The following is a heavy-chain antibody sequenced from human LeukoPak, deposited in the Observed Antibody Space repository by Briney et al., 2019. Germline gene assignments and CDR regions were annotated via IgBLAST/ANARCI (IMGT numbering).Heavy chain of an antibody. CDR3: ARAKYYYDSSGYYGIDY. J-gene: IGHJ4*02. CDR1: GGTFSSYA. CDR2: IIPILGIA. V-gene: IGHV1-69*04. D-gene: IGHD3-22*01. Sequence: GSSVKVSCKASGGTFSSYAISWVRQAPGQGLEWMGRIIPILGIANYAQKFQGRVTITADKSTSTAYMELSSLRSEDTAVYYCARAKYYYDSSGYYGIDYWGQGTLVTVSS.